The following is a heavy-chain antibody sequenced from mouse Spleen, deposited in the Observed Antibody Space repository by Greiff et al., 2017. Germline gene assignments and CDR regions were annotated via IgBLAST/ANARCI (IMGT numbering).Heavy chain of an antibody. V-gene: IGHV5-9-3*01. Sequence: EVQLVESGGGLVKLGGSLKLSCAASGFTFSSYAMSWVRQTPEKRLEWVATISSGGGNTYYPDSVKGRFTISRDNAKNTLYLQMSSLKSEDTAMYYCARQAYYGNYPFAYWGQGTLVTVSA. CDR3: ARQAYYGNYPFAY. J-gene: IGHJ3*01. CDR1: GFTFSSYA. CDR2: ISSGGGNT. D-gene: IGHD2-10*01.